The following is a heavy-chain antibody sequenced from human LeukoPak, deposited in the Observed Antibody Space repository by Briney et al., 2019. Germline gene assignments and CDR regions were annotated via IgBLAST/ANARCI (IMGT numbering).Heavy chain of an antibody. Sequence: PGGSLRLSCVASGFTFSSAWMHWVRQAPGKGLEWVANIRRDGSEKYYVDSVKGRFTISRDNAKNSLYLQMNSLRAEDTAVYYCARASSWADWGQGTLVTVSS. J-gene: IGHJ4*02. D-gene: IGHD1-26*01. CDR1: GFTFSSAW. CDR3: ARASSWAD. V-gene: IGHV3-7*01. CDR2: IRRDGSEK.